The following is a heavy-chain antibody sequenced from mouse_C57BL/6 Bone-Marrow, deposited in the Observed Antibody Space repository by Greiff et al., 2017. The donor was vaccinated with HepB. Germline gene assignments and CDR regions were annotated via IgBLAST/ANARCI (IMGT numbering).Heavy chain of an antibody. CDR3: ARPAGSSSYWYFDV. J-gene: IGHJ1*03. CDR1: GYAFTNYL. D-gene: IGHD1-1*01. Sequence: VQLQQSGAELVRPGTSVKVSCKASGYAFTNYLIEWVKQRPGQGLEWIGVINPGSGGTNYNEKFKGKATLTADKSSSTAYMQLSSLTSEDSAVYFCARPAGSSSYWYFDVWGTGTTVTVSS. V-gene: IGHV1-54*01. CDR2: INPGSGGT.